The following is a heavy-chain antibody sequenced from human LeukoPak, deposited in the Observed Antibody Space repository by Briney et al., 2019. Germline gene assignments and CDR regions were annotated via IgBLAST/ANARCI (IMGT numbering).Heavy chain of an antibody. CDR1: GFPFSSYW. V-gene: IGHV3-74*01. D-gene: IGHD2-2*01. CDR3: ARGQYCSSTNCYYNWFAP. CDR2: INSDGSST. Sequence: GGSLRLSCAASGFPFSSYWMHWVRQAPGKGLVWVSRINSDGSSTSYADSVKGRFTISRDNGKNTLYLQMSSLRAEDTAVYYCARGQYCSSTNCYYNWFAPWGQGTLVTVSS. J-gene: IGHJ5*02.